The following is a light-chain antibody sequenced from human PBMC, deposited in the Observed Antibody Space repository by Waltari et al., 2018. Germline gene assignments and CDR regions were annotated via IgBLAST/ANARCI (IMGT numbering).Light chain of an antibody. CDR1: QSIIRN. Sequence: DIQMTQSPSSLYASVGDRVTITCRASQSIIRNLNWYQQKPGQAPKLLIYAASSFHSGVPPRFSGRGSETDCTLTLSSLQPEDFATYYCQQSYSIPLTFGGGTKVEIK. V-gene: IGKV1-39*01. CDR3: QQSYSIPLT. CDR2: AAS. J-gene: IGKJ4*01.